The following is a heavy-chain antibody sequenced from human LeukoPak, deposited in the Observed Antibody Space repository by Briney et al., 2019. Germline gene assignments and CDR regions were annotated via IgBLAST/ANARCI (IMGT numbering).Heavy chain of an antibody. D-gene: IGHD3-22*01. Sequence: XYXXXWIRQPPGKGLEWIGYIYYSGSTNYNPSLKSRVTISVDTSKNQFSLKLSSVTAADTAVYYCARGSGDSSGYPKWGYYYYGMDVWGQGTTVTVSS. J-gene: IGHJ6*02. V-gene: IGHV4-59*01. CDR2: IYYSGST. CDR1: XYX. CDR3: ARGSGDSSGYPKWGYYYYGMDV.